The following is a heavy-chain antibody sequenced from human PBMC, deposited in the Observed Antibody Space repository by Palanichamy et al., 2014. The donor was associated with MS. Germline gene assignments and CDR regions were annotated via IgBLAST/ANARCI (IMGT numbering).Heavy chain of an antibody. J-gene: IGHJ4*02. CDR2: IYYSGST. CDR3: VRVGQLVLFDY. CDR1: GGSISSYY. V-gene: IGHV4-59*01. Sequence: QVQLQESGPGLVKPSETLSLTCTVSGGSISSYYWSWIRQPPGKGLEWIGYIYYSGSTNYNPSLKSRVAISVDTSKNQFSLKLSSVTAADTAVYYCVRVGQLVLFDYWGQGTLVTVSS. D-gene: IGHD6-6*01.